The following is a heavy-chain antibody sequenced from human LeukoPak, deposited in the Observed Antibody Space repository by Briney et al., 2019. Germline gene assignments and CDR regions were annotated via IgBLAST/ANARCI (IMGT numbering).Heavy chain of an antibody. CDR3: AKYCSSTSCYRARWFDP. V-gene: IGHV3-23*01. Sequence: GGSLRLSCAASGFTFSSYAMSWVRQAPGKGLEWVSAISGSGGSTYYADSVKGRFTISRDNSKNTLYLQMNSLRAEDTAVYYCAKYCSSTSCYRARWFDPWGQGTLVTVSS. D-gene: IGHD2-2*01. J-gene: IGHJ5*02. CDR1: GFTFSSYA. CDR2: ISGSGGST.